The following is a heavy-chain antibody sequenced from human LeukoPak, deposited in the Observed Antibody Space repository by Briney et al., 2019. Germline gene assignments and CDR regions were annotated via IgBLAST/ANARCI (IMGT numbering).Heavy chain of an antibody. Sequence: PSQTLSLTCTVSGGSVSSVGYYWSWIRQDPGKGLEWIGYIYSSGSTYYNPSLKSRVTISVDRSKNQFSLKLSSVTAADTAVYYCARADGGMDVWGKGTTVTVSS. CDR2: IYSSGST. CDR3: ARADGGMDV. J-gene: IGHJ6*04. CDR1: GGSVSSVGYY. V-gene: IGHV4-31*03. D-gene: IGHD2-15*01.